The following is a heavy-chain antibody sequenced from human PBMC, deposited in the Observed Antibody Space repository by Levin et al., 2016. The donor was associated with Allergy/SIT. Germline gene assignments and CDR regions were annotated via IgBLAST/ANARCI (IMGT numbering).Heavy chain of an antibody. V-gene: IGHV1-3*01. D-gene: IGHD1-26*01. CDR1: GYSITTYA. Sequence: ASVKVSCKASGYSITTYAMHWVRQAPGQRLEWMGWINGGNGDTEYSQKFQGRVTITRDTSASTAYMELSSLRSEDTAVYYCARGEGSGSYYSLLLGGIDYWGQGTLVTVSS. CDR2: INGGNGDT. CDR3: ARGEGSGSYYSLLLGGIDY. J-gene: IGHJ4*02.